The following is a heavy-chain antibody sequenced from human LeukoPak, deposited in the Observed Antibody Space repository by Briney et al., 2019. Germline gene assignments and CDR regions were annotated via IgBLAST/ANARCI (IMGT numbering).Heavy chain of an antibody. V-gene: IGHV1-69*05. D-gene: IGHD5-24*01. CDR1: GGTFSSYA. J-gene: IGHJ3*02. CDR3: ARETLLEMATIPPAFDI. Sequence: GASVKVSCKASGGTFSSYAISWVRQAPGQGLEWMGGIIPIFGTANYAQKFQGRVTIITDESTSTAYMELSSLRSEDTAVYYCARETLLEMATIPPAFDIWGQGTMVTVSS. CDR2: IIPIFGTA.